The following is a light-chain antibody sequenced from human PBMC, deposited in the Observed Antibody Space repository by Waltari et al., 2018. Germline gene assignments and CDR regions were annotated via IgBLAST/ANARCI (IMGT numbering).Light chain of an antibody. CDR1: QSLLSPSDHRNH. V-gene: IGKV4-1*01. CDR3: QQYINPPYT. Sequence: DIVVTQSPDSLTVSLGETATISCKSSQSLLSPSDHRNHLAWYQQKPGKPPNRLSYRASSRESGVPDRFSAYGSGTDFTLPISSLQAEDVAVYYCQQYINPPYTFGQGTKLQI. CDR2: RAS. J-gene: IGKJ2*01.